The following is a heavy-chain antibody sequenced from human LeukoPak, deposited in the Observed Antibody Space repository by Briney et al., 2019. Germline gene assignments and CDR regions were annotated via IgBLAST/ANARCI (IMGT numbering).Heavy chain of an antibody. CDR2: ISAYNGNT. V-gene: IGHV1-18*01. Sequence: ASVKVSCKASGGTFSSYAISWVRQAPGQGLEWMGWISAYNGNTNYAQKLQGRVTMTTDTSTSTAYMELRSLRSDDTAVYYCARGAGGTKFYYYYYMDVWGKGTTVTVPS. D-gene: IGHD1-14*01. CDR3: ARGAGGTKFYYYYYMDV. J-gene: IGHJ6*03. CDR1: GGTFSSYA.